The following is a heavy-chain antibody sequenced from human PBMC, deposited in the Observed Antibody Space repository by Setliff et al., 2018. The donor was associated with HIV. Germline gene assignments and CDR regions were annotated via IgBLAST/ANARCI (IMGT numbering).Heavy chain of an antibody. CDR1: GFTFSRYS. V-gene: IGHV3-48*04. J-gene: IGHJ4*02. CDR3: ARDGAYYYDSSGYYHYYFDY. CDR2: ISSSSSNI. Sequence: LSLSCAASGFTFSRYSMNWVRQAPGKGLEWVSYISSSSSNIYYVDSVKGRFTISRDNAKNSLYLQMNSLRAEDTAVYYCARDGAYYYDSSGYYHYYFDYWGQGTLVTVSS. D-gene: IGHD3-22*01.